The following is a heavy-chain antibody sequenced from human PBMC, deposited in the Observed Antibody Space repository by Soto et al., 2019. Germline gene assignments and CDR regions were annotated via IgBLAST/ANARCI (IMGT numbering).Heavy chain of an antibody. Sequence: QVQLQQWGAGLLKPSETLSLTCAVYGGSFSGYYWSWIRQPPGKGLEWIGEINHSGSTNYNPSLKRRVTISVDTSKNQFSLKLSSVTAADTAVYYCARVHVAATLKGWFAPWGQGTLVTVSS. V-gene: IGHV4-34*01. CDR3: ARVHVAATLKGWFAP. D-gene: IGHD2-15*01. CDR2: INHSGST. CDR1: GGSFSGYY. J-gene: IGHJ5*02.